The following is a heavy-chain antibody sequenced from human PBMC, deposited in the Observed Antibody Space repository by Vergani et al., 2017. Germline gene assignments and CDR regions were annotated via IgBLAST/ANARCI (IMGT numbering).Heavy chain of an antibody. V-gene: IGHV4-59*01. J-gene: IGHJ4*02. CDR2: IYYSGST. CDR3: ARRYNWNYGFDY. Sequence: QVQLQESGPGLVKPSETLSLTCTVSGSSISSYYWSWIRQPPGKGLEWIGYIYYSGSTNYNPSLKSRVTISVDTSKNQFSLKLSSVTAADTAVYYCARRYNWNYGFDYWGQGTLVTVSS. CDR1: GSSISSYY. D-gene: IGHD1-7*01.